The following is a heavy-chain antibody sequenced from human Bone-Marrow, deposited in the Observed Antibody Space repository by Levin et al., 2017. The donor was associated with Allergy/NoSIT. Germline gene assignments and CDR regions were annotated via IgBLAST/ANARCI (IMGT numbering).Heavy chain of an antibody. V-gene: IGHV4-39*01. D-gene: IGHD2-2*01. J-gene: IGHJ5*02. CDR1: GGSISSSSYY. CDR3: ARHYCSTTNCFEGGEFDP. Sequence: PSETLSLTCTVSGGSISSSSYYWGWIRQPPGKGLEWIGSIHYSGSTYYNPSLKRRVTISVDTSKNQFSLKLSSVTAADTAVYFCARHYCSTTNCFEGGEFDPWGQGTLVTVSS. CDR2: IHYSGST.